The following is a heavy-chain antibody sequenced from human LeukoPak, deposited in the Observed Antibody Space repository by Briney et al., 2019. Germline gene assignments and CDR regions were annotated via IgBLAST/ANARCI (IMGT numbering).Heavy chain of an antibody. J-gene: IGHJ4*02. CDR2: MSPNSGNT. CDR3: ARTPPDYGIDY. D-gene: IGHD4-17*01. CDR1: GYTLISYD. V-gene: IGHV1-8*01. Sequence: ASVKVSCKASGYTLISYDINWVRQATGQGLEWMGWMSPNSGNTGYAQKFQGRITMTKSTSISTAYMELSDLESEDTAVYYCARTPPDYGIDYWGQGTLVTVSS.